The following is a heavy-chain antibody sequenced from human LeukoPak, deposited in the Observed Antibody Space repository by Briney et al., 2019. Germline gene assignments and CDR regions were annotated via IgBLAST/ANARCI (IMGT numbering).Heavy chain of an antibody. D-gene: IGHD5-24*01. CDR2: ISSSSRYV. J-gene: IGHJ4*02. Sequence: GGSLRLSCAASGFTFSSYSMNWVRQAPGRGLEWVSSISSSSRYVYYAGSVKGRFTISRDDAKNSLYLQMNSLRAEDTAVYYCARDRGRDGYHPSGYWGQGTLVTVSS. V-gene: IGHV3-21*01. CDR1: GFTFSSYS. CDR3: ARDRGRDGYHPSGY.